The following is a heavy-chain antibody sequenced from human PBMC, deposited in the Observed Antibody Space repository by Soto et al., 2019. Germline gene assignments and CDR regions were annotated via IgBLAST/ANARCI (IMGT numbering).Heavy chain of an antibody. CDR1: GFPFSSFG. CDR3: ASTSH. J-gene: IGHJ4*02. V-gene: IGHV3-30*03. Sequence: QVQLVESGGDVVQPGTSLRLSCAASGFPFSSFGLHWVRQAPGKGPEWVAVISADGSQKFYADSVMGRFTISRDNLRNTLFLQMHTLGPADKAVYYCASTSHWGQGSQVTVSS. CDR2: ISADGSQK.